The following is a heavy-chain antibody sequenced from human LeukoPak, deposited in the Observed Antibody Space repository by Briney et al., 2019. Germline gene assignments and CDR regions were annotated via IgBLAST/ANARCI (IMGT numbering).Heavy chain of an antibody. Sequence: GGSLRLSCVASGFTFSSYWMHWVRQAPGKGLVWVSRINSDGSSTSYADSVKGRFTISRDAANNMLYLQMNSLRAEDTAVYYCARDWRGASRNYYYYYMDVWGKGTTVTVSS. CDR3: ARDWRGASRNYYYYYMDV. V-gene: IGHV3-74*01. D-gene: IGHD1-14*01. CDR2: INSDGSST. J-gene: IGHJ6*03. CDR1: GFTFSSYW.